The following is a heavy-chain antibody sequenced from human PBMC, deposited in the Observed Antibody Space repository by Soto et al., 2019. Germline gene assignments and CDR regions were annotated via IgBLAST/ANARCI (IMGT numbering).Heavy chain of an antibody. J-gene: IGHJ3*02. CDR1: GGTFSSYA. V-gene: IGHV1-69*06. D-gene: IGHD1-26*01. CDR2: IIPIFGTA. Sequence: SVKVSCKASGGTFSSYAISWVRQAPGQGLEWMGGIIPIFGTANYAQKFQGRVTITADKSTSTAYMELSSLRPEDTAVYYCASQELGGAFDIWGQGTMVTVSS. CDR3: ASQELGGAFDI.